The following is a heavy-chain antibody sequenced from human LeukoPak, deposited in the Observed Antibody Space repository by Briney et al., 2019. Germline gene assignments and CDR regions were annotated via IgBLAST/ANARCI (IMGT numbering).Heavy chain of an antibody. D-gene: IGHD3-9*01. CDR2: INPNINGT. V-gene: IGHV1-2*02. CDR3: ARPPAGILTGWFDY. Sequence: ASVKVSCKASGYTFTGYYIHWVRQAPGQGLEWMGWINPNINGTNYAQKFQGRVTMTGDRSISTAYMELSRLRSDDTAVYYCARPPAGILTGWFDYWGQGTLVTVSS. CDR1: GYTFTGYY. J-gene: IGHJ4*02.